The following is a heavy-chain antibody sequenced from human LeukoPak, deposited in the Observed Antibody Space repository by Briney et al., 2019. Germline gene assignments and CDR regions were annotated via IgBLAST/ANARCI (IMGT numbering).Heavy chain of an antibody. V-gene: IGHV3-33*01. D-gene: IGHD3-22*01. CDR1: GFTFSSYG. CDR3: ARDWGAYYHFFDY. Sequence: GGSLRLSCAASGFTFSSYGMHWVRQAPGKGLEWVAVIWYDGSNKYYGDSVKGRFTISRDNSKKTLYLQMNSLRAEDTAVYYCARDWGAYYHFFDYWGQGTLVTVSS. CDR2: IWYDGSNK. J-gene: IGHJ4*02.